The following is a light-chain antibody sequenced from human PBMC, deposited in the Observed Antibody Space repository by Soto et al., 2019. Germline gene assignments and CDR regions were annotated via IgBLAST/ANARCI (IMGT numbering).Light chain of an antibody. V-gene: IGKV1-6*01. CDR3: LQDYNYPYT. CDR1: QGIRDD. CDR2: AAS. J-gene: IGKJ2*01. Sequence: AIQMTQSPSSLSASVGDRVTITCRASQGIRDDLGWYQQKPGKAPKLLIYAASSLQSEVPSRFRGSGSGTDFTLTISSLQPEDFATYYCLQDYNYPYTFGQGTKLEIK.